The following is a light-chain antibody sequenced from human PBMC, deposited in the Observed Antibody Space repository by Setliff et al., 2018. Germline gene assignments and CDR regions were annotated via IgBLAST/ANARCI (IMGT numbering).Light chain of an antibody. CDR3: AAWDNSLGGDV. V-gene: IGLV1-47*01. Sequence: QSALSQPPSASGAPGQRVIISCSGSRPNIADNYVYWYQQLPGTAPKLLVNRNNQRPSGVPDRFSGSKSGTSASLAINGLRSEDEADYYCAAWDNSLGGDVFGTGTKVTVL. J-gene: IGLJ1*01. CDR1: RPNIADNY. CDR2: RNN.